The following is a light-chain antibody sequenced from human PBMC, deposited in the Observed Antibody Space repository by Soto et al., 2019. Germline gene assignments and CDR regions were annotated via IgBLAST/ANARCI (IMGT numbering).Light chain of an antibody. J-gene: IGLJ1*01. Sequence: QSVLTQPASVSGSPGQSLTISCTGTSSDVGGYNYVSWYQQHPGKAPKLMIYDVSNRPSGVSNRFSGSKSGNTASLTISGLQAEDEADYYCSSYTSSSPLDVFGTGTKLTVL. V-gene: IGLV2-14*01. CDR2: DVS. CDR1: SSDVGGYNY. CDR3: SSYTSSSPLDV.